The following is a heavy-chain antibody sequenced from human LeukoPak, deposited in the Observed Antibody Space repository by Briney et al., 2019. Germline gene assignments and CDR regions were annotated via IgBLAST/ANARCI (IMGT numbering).Heavy chain of an antibody. D-gene: IGHD3-16*01. Sequence: GGSLRLSCAASGFAFSDYWMSWVRQAPGKGLEWVGRIKNKDEGEKTDYAAPVKGRFTISRDDSKATLFLQMNSLKMEDTAIYYCTTGIDYGGGYWGQGTLVSVSS. V-gene: IGHV3-15*05. CDR2: IKNKDEGEKT. CDR3: TTGIDYGGGY. J-gene: IGHJ4*02. CDR1: GFAFSDYW.